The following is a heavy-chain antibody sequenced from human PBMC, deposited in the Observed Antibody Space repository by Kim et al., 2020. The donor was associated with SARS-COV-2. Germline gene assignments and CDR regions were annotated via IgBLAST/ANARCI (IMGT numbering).Heavy chain of an antibody. D-gene: IGHD1-7*01. Sequence: GRFTISRDNSKNTLYLQMNSRRAEDTAVYYCAKEVDNWNYEYYYYGMDVWGQGTTVTVSS. V-gene: IGHV3-30*02. CDR3: AKEVDNWNYEYYYYGMDV. J-gene: IGHJ6*02.